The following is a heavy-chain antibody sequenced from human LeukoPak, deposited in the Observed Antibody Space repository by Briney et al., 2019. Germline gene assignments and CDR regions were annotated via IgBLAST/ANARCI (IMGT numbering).Heavy chain of an antibody. CDR2: IYYSGST. V-gene: IGHV4-39*07. CDR3: ARGTTVTPDY. CDR1: GGSISSSSYY. J-gene: IGHJ4*02. Sequence: PSETLSLTCTVSGGSISSSSYYWGWIRQPPGKGLEWIGSIYYSGSTYYNPSLKSRVTISVDTSKNQFSLKLSSVTAADTAVYYCARGTTVTPDYWGQGTLVTVSS. D-gene: IGHD4-17*01.